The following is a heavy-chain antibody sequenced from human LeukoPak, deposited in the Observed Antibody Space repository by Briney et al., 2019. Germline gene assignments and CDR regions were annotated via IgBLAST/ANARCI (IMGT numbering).Heavy chain of an antibody. V-gene: IGHV1-8*01. CDR1: GYTFTSYD. J-gene: IGHJ5*02. CDR2: MNPNSGNT. CDR3: ARAPWSSSSWPYNWFDP. D-gene: IGHD6-13*01. Sequence: ASVKVSCKASGYTFTSYDINWVRQATGQGLEWMGWMNPNSGNTGYAQKFQGRATMTRNTSISTAYVELSSLRSEDTAVYYCARAPWSSSSWPYNWFDPWGQGTLVTVSS.